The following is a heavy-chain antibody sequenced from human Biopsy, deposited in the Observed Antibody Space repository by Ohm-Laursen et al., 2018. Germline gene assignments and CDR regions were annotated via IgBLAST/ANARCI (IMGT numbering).Heavy chain of an antibody. CDR3: AAYYYDSSGYFYAFHY. CDR1: GVSISSYF. V-gene: IGHV4-59*08. Sequence: GTLSLTCTVSGVSISSYFWSWIRQPLGKGLEWIGYVSYSGNTKYNPSLKSRVIISADTSKNQFSLKLSSVTAADTAMYYCAAYYYDSSGYFYAFHYWGQGTLVSVSS. J-gene: IGHJ4*02. CDR2: VSYSGNT. D-gene: IGHD3-22*01.